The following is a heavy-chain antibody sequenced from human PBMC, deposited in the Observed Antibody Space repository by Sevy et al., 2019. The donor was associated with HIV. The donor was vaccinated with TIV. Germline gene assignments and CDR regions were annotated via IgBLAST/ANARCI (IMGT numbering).Heavy chain of an antibody. Sequence: GGSLRLSCAASVFTFGSYWMTWVRQAPGKGLEWVANIKEDGSGRFYVDSVRGRFTVSRDNAKKTLYLQMNNLRGEDTALYYCARLYSSSSGRGLDNWGQGALVTVSS. CDR1: VFTFGSYW. CDR2: IKEDGSGR. CDR3: ARLYSSSSGRGLDN. J-gene: IGHJ4*02. V-gene: IGHV3-7*01. D-gene: IGHD6-6*01.